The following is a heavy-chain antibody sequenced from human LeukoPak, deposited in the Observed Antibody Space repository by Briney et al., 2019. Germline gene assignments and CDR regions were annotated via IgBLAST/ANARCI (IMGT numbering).Heavy chain of an antibody. CDR3: ARDGAAQQWLVRGALFDY. Sequence: GGSLRLSCAASEFTFSNYAMTWVRQAPGKGLKWVSTISGSGTATYYADSVKGRFTISRDNSKNTLYLQMGSLRAEDMAVYYCARDGAAQQWLVRGALFDYWGQGTLVTVSS. V-gene: IGHV3-23*01. CDR2: ISGSGTAT. D-gene: IGHD6-19*01. CDR1: EFTFSNYA. J-gene: IGHJ4*02.